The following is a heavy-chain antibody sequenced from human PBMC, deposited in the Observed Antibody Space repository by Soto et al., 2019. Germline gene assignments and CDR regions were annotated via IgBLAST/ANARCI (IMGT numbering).Heavy chain of an antibody. CDR2: ISAYNDNT. CDR3: ARDGPRITMIVVVKDGMDV. CDR1: GYTFTSYG. V-gene: IGHV1-18*04. J-gene: IGHJ6*02. D-gene: IGHD3-22*01. Sequence: ASVKVSFKASGYTFTSYGISWVRQAPGQGLEWMGWISAYNDNTNYAQKLQGRVTMTTDTSTSTAYMELRSLRSDDTAVYYCARDGPRITMIVVVKDGMDVWGQGTTVTVSS.